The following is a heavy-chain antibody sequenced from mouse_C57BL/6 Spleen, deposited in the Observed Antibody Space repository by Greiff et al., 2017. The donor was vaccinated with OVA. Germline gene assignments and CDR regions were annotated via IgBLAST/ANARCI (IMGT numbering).Heavy chain of an antibody. D-gene: IGHD1-1*01. V-gene: IGHV1-82*01. CDR2: IYPGDGDT. J-gene: IGHJ2*01. Sequence: QVQLKESGPELVKPGASVKISCKASGYAFSSSWMNWVKQRPGTGLEWIGRIYPGDGDTNYNGKFKGKATLTADKSSSTAYMQLSSLTSEDSAVYFCARSGYYYGSSYVDYWGQGTTLTVSS. CDR3: ARSGYYYGSSYVDY. CDR1: GYAFSSSW.